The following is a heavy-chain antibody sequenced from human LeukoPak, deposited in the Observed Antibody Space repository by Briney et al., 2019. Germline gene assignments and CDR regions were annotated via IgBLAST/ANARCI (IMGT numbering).Heavy chain of an antibody. J-gene: IGHJ4*02. CDR2: ISESGSSR. D-gene: IGHD4-17*01. CDR3: GLRYGDFFDF. Sequence: GGSLRLSCAASGFTFSSYDMTWVRQAPGKGLEWVASISESGSSRFYTDSVKGRFTISRDNSKSTLYLQMDSLRAEDTAEYYCGLRYGDFFDFWGQRTLVTVSS. CDR1: GFTFSSYD. V-gene: IGHV3-23*01.